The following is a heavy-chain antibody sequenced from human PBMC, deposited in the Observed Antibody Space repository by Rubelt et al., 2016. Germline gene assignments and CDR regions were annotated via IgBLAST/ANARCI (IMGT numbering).Heavy chain of an antibody. CDR1: GFTFSSYS. Sequence: EVQLVESGGGLVQPGGSLRLSCAASGFTFSSYSMNWVRQAPGKGLEWVSYISSSSSTIYYADSVKGRFTISRDNAKNSLYLQMNSLRAEDTAVYYCARDSPYYDILTGYLPLGYAFDIWGQGTMVTVSS. CDR2: ISSSSSTI. CDR3: ARDSPYYDILTGYLPLGYAFDI. V-gene: IGHV3-48*01. D-gene: IGHD3-9*01. J-gene: IGHJ3*02.